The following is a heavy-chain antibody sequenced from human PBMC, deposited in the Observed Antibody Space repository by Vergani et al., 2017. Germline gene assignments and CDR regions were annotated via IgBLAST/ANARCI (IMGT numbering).Heavy chain of an antibody. Sequence: QVQLVQSGAEVKKPGASVKVSCKASGYTFTSYGISWVRQAPGQGLEWMGWISTYNGNTNYAQKLKGRVTMATDTSTCTAYMELRSLRSDDTAVYDCAGWGAVAGGGAFDIWGQGTMVTVSS. CDR1: GYTFTSYG. V-gene: IGHV1-18*01. CDR2: ISTYNGNT. D-gene: IGHD6-19*01. CDR3: AGWGAVAGGGAFDI. J-gene: IGHJ3*02.